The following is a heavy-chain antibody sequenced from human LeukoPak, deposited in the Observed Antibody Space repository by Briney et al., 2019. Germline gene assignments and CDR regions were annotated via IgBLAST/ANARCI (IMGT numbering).Heavy chain of an antibody. Sequence: GGSLRLSRVVSGFTFSNYWMHWVRQAPGKGLVWVSRINLDGSSISYVDSVKGRFTVSRDNAKNTLYLQMNSLRAEDTGVYYCARDSSDVSYWGQGTLVSVSS. CDR1: GFTFSNYW. CDR2: INLDGSSI. CDR3: ARDSSDVSY. D-gene: IGHD2-2*01. J-gene: IGHJ4*02. V-gene: IGHV3-74*01.